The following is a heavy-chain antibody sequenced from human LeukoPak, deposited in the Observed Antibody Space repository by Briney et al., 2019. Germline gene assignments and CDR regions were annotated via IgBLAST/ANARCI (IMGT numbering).Heavy chain of an antibody. Sequence: PGGSLRHSCAASGFTFDDYATHWVRHAPGKGLQWVSLISWEGHTTYYADSVRGRFTISRDNTKNSLFLEMKSLTTDDTAFYYCTRDTDFGSPTNYFDHWGQGTLVSVSS. D-gene: IGHD3-10*01. CDR3: TRDTDFGSPTNYFDH. J-gene: IGHJ4*02. CDR1: GFTFDDYA. CDR2: ISWEGHTT. V-gene: IGHV3-43*01.